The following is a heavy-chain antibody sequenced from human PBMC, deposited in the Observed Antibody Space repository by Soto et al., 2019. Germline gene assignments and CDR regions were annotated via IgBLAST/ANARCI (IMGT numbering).Heavy chain of an antibody. J-gene: IGHJ4*02. CDR3: ARLEGLATISYYFDF. D-gene: IGHD3-9*01. Sequence: GASVKVSCKASGHTFSNNPMHWVRQAPGQRLEWLGRINGDNGNTKCSQKFQDRVTITRDTSARTTYMELNSVTAADSAMYFCARLEGLATISYYFDFWGQGALVTVSS. CDR2: INGDNGNT. CDR1: GHTFSNNP. V-gene: IGHV1-3*01.